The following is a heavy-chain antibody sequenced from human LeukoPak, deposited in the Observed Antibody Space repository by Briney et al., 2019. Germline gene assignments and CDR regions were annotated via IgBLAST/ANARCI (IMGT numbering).Heavy chain of an antibody. CDR1: GFTVSSNY. Sequence: GGSLRLSCAASGFTVSSNYMNWVRQAPGKGLEWVSLIDSGGSTYYADSVKGRITISRDNSKNTLYVQMNSLRAEDTAVYYCAKAGQWELLSYLDYWGQGTLVTVSS. CDR2: IDSGGST. V-gene: IGHV3-53*01. J-gene: IGHJ4*02. CDR3: AKAGQWELLSYLDY. D-gene: IGHD1-26*01.